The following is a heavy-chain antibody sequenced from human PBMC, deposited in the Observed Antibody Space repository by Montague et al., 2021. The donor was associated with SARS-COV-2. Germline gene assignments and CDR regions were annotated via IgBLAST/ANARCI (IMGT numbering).Heavy chain of an antibody. J-gene: IGHJ4*02. V-gene: IGHV4-59*01. CDR1: GGSISSYY. CDR2: NSGST. D-gene: IGHD3/OR15-3a*01. CDR3: AREQDWASHFDL. Sequence: SETLSITCTVSGGSISSYYWSWIRQPPGKGLEWIGYNSGSTNYNPSLKSRVTISADASKNSLSLSLASVTAADTAVYYCAREQDWASHFDLWGQGILVTVSS.